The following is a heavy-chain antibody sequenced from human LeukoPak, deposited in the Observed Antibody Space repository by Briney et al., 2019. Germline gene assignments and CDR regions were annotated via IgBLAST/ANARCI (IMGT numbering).Heavy chain of an antibody. V-gene: IGHV1-2*02. CDR3: ATKVAEDAFDI. CDR2: INPNSGGT. Sequence: ASVKVSCKASGYTFTGYYMHWVRQAPGQGLEWMGSINPNSGGTNYAQKFQGRVTMTRDTSISTVYMELSRLRSDDTAVYYCATKVAEDAFDIWGQGTMATVSS. D-gene: IGHD6-19*01. CDR1: GYTFTGYY. J-gene: IGHJ3*02.